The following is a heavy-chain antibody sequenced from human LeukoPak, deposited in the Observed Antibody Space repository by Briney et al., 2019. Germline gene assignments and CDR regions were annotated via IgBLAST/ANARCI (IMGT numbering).Heavy chain of an antibody. CDR3: AKESSSSWLN. D-gene: IGHD6-13*01. V-gene: IGHV3-23*01. CDR2: ISDYGSST. CDR1: GFFFSSYA. Sequence: PGGSLRLSCGGPGFFFSSYAMTWVRQAPGKGLEWVSGISDYGSSTYYADSVKGRFTISRDNSKNTLYLQLNNLRAEDTAVYYCAKESSSSWLNWGQGTLVTVPS. J-gene: IGHJ4*02.